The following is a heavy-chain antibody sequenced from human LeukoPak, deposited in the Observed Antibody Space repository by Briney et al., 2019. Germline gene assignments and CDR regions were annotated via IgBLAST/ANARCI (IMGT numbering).Heavy chain of an antibody. Sequence: GGSLRLSCAASGFTFSTYSMNWVRQAPGKGPEWVSSISSSSTYFFYADSVRGRFTVSRDNAKNSLYLQMNSLRAEDTAVYYCARDPPLPVTTDYFDYWGQGTLVTVSS. CDR1: GFTFSTYS. CDR2: ISSSSTYF. D-gene: IGHD4-17*01. CDR3: ARDPPLPVTTDYFDY. V-gene: IGHV3-21*01. J-gene: IGHJ4*02.